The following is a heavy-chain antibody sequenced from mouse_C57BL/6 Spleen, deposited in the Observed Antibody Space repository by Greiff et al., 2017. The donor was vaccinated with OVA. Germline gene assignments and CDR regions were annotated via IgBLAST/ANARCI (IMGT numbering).Heavy chain of an antibody. CDR3: ARAGSYVDY. CDR2: IYPGSGNT. V-gene: IGHV1-76*01. CDR1: GYTFTDYY. J-gene: IGHJ2*01. Sequence: QVQLQQSGAELVRPGASVKLSCKASGYTFTDYYINWVKQRPGQGLEWIARIYPGSGNTYYNEKFKGQATLTAEKSSSTAYMQLSSLTSEDSAVYFCARAGSYVDYWGQGTTLTVAS.